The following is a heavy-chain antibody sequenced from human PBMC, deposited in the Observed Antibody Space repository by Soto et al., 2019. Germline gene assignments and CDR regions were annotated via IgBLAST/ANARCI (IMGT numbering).Heavy chain of an antibody. J-gene: IGHJ4*02. V-gene: IGHV1-69*06. CDR2: TGSGTGPG. CDR1: GGSLSTNP. Sequence: AVKVSCKASGGSLSTNPISWVRQAPGQGLEWMGGTGSGTGPGNHAQKFQGRLTVTADKSTSTVYMELTNLSSEDTAVYYCARRDSGGFYRFFDSWVQGTMVTVSS. D-gene: IGHD2-15*01. CDR3: ARRDSGGFYRFFDS.